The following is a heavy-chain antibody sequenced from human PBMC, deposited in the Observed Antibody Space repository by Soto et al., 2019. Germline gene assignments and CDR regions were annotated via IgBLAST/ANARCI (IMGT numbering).Heavy chain of an antibody. Sequence: RGALSLSFAASGITFSSYDMYWGRQTTGKGQVLVSSIGAAYAPYYLGSVIRQFIISRENAKTSLYLQMNSRRAEDTSVYYCARAYSGRLPRRADYYFAFDFWGQGTTVTVSS. CDR3: ARAYSGRLPRRADYYFAFDF. CDR2: IGAAYAP. D-gene: IGHD2-15*01. V-gene: IGHV3-13*05. CDR1: GITFSSYD. J-gene: IGHJ6*02.